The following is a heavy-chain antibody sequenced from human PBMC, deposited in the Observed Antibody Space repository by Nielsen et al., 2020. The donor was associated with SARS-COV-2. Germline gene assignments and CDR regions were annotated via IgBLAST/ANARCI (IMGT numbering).Heavy chain of an antibody. D-gene: IGHD2-8*01. V-gene: IGHV1-2*06. CDR1: GYTFTGYY. CDR3: ARGGYCTNSVCYTGDAFDI. J-gene: IGHJ3*02. Sequence: ASVKVSCKASGYTFTGYYMHWVRQAPGQGLEWMGRINPNSGGTNYAQKFQGRVTMTRDTSISTAYMELSRLRSDDTAVYYCARGGYCTNSVCYTGDAFDIWGQGTMVTVSS. CDR2: INPNSGGT.